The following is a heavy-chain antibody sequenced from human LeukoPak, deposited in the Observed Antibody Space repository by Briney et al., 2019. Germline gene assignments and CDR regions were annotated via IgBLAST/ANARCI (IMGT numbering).Heavy chain of an antibody. CDR1: GFTFSGYD. J-gene: IGHJ5*02. CDR2: ISGSSSYI. V-gene: IGHV3-21*01. CDR3: ARGSSNVAARNNWFDP. D-gene: IGHD6-6*01. Sequence: GGSLRLSCAASGFTFSGYDMNWVRQAPGKVLEWVSSISGSSSYIYYADSMKGRFTISRDNGKKSLYLQMNSLRAEDTAVYFCARGSSNVAARNNWFDPWGQGTLVTVSS.